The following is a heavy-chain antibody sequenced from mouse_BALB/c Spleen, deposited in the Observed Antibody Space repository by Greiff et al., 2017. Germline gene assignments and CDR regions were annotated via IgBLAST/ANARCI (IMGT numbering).Heavy chain of an antibody. CDR3: ARAFHYYAMDY. CDR2: IRNKANGYTT. V-gene: IGHV7-3*02. Sequence: EVQLMESGGGLVQPGGSLRLSCATSGFTFTDYYMSWVRQPPGKALEWLGFIRNKANGYTTEYSASVKGRFTISRDNSQSILYLQMNTLRAEDSATYYCARAFHYYAMDYWGQGTSVTVSS. J-gene: IGHJ4*01. CDR1: GFTFTDYY.